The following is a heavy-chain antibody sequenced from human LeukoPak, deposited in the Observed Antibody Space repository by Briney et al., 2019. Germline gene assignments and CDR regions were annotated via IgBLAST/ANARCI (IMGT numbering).Heavy chain of an antibody. CDR2: ISDYNGNT. CDR3: ARARIAVSLRQWSANWFDP. D-gene: IGHD6-19*01. J-gene: IGHJ5*02. Sequence: HGASVKVSCKASGYTFTSYGISWVRQAPGQGLEWMGWISDYNGNTNYAQKFQGRVTMTTDTSTTTAYMELSRLRSDDTAVYYCARARIAVSLRQWSANWFDPWGQGTLVTVSS. V-gene: IGHV1-18*01. CDR1: GYTFTSYG.